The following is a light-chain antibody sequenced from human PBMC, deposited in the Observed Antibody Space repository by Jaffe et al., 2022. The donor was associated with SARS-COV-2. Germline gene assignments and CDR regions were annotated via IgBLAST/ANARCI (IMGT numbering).Light chain of an antibody. CDR2: DTS. J-gene: IGKJ4*01. CDR3: QQRRTWPLT. Sequence: EIVLTQSPVTLSLSPGDRATLSCRASQSVDTYLAWYQQKPGQAPRLLIYDTSNRATGIPARFSGSGSGTDFTLTINSLESEDFAVYYCQQRRTWPLTFGGGTKVEIK. CDR1: QSVDTY. V-gene: IGKV3-11*01.